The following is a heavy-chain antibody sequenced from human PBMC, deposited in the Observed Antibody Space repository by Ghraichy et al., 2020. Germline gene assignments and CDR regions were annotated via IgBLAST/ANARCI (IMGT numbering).Heavy chain of an antibody. V-gene: IGHV4-59*01. D-gene: IGHD6-13*01. CDR2: IYYSGST. Sequence: SETLSLTCTVSGGSISSYYWSWIRQPPGKGLEWIGYIYYSGSTNYNPSLKSRVTISVDTSKNQFSLKLSSVTAADTAVYYCARSRGLYSSSWDPIDYFDYWGQGTLVPVSS. CDR3: ARSRGLYSSSWDPIDYFDY. J-gene: IGHJ4*02. CDR1: GGSISSYY.